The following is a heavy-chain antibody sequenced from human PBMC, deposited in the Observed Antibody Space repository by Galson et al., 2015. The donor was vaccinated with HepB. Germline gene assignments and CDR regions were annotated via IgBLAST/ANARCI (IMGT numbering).Heavy chain of an antibody. CDR3: VRDWTYDFWSGYFGAFDL. CDR1: GVSFTRYW. Sequence: LRLSCAASGVSFTRYWMHWVRQAPGKGLEYVSVISGNGHDTYCAESVKGRFSVSRDNSRNWLFLQMSSLRPEDTAAYYCVRDWTYDFWSGYFGAFDLWGQGTLVTVSS. V-gene: IGHV3-64D*09. CDR2: ISGNGHDT. J-gene: IGHJ3*01. D-gene: IGHD3-3*01.